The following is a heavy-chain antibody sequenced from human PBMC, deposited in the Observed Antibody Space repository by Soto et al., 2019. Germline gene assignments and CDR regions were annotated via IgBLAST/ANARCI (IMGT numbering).Heavy chain of an antibody. V-gene: IGHV3-9*01. J-gene: IGHJ3*02. CDR1: GFTFDDYA. CDR3: AKPIGRSSVWYSGDAFDI. D-gene: IGHD6-19*01. Sequence: EVQLVESGGGLVQPGRSLRLSCAASGFTFDDYAMHWVRQAPGKGLEWVSGISWNSGSIGYADSVKGRFTISRDNAKNSLYLQMNSLRAEDTALYYCAKPIGRSSVWYSGDAFDIWGQGTMVTVSS. CDR2: ISWNSGSI.